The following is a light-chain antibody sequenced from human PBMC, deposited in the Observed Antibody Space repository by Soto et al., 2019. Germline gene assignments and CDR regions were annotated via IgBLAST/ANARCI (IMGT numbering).Light chain of an antibody. CDR1: QSVRSN. CDR3: QQCNHLWG. Sequence: EIVMTQSPATLSVSLGERVTLSCRASQSVRSNLAWYQQKPGQVPRVLIYGASTRSIGIPDRFSGSGSGTAFTLTISSLHSEDSAVYYFQQCNHLWGFGGGKKVE. V-gene: IGKV3-15*01. CDR2: GAS. J-gene: IGKJ4*01.